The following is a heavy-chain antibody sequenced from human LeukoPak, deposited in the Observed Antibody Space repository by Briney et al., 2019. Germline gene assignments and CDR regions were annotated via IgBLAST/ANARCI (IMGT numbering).Heavy chain of an antibody. Sequence: PGGSLRLSCAGSGFTVSSSYMSWVRQAPGKGLEWVSLIYRGGSTYYADFVKGRFTISKDSSKNTVYLQMNSLRAEDTAVYSCARAGDYYGSGSYYFDYWGQGTPVTVSS. CDR3: ARAGDYYGSGSYYFDY. CDR1: GFTVSSSY. V-gene: IGHV3-53*01. D-gene: IGHD3-10*01. J-gene: IGHJ4*02. CDR2: IYRGGST.